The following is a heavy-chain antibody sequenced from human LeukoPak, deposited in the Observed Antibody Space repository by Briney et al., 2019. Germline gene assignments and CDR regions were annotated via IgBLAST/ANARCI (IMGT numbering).Heavy chain of an antibody. CDR2: INPNSGGT. D-gene: IGHD1-26*01. V-gene: IGHV1-2*02. Sequence: ASVKVSCKASGYTFTGYYMHWVRQAPGQGLEWMGWINPNSGGTNYAQKFQGRVTMTRDTSISTAYMELSRLRSDDTAVYYCARWGLPPLYYYYYYGMDVWGQGTTVTVSS. CDR3: ARWGLPPLYYYYYYGMDV. CDR1: GYTFTGYY. J-gene: IGHJ6*02.